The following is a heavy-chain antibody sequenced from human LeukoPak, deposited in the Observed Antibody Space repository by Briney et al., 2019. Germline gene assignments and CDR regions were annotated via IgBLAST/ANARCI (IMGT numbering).Heavy chain of an antibody. V-gene: IGHV3-48*03. Sequence: PGGSLRLSCATSGFTFSTYEMNWVRQAPGKGLEWVSFISSSGSTTYYADSVNGRLTISRDNAKNSLYLQMNSLRAEDTAVYYCAKDNVRYYDSSGYWRIDYWGQGTLVTVSS. CDR3: AKDNVRYYDSSGYWRIDY. D-gene: IGHD3-22*01. J-gene: IGHJ4*02. CDR2: ISSSGSTT. CDR1: GFTFSTYE.